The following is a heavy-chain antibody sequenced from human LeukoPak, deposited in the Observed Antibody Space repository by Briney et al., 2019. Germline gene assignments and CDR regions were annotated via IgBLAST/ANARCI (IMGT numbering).Heavy chain of an antibody. CDR2: ISAYNGNT. D-gene: IGHD2-8*01. J-gene: IGHJ4*02. Sequence: GASVKVSCKASGYTFTSYGISWVRQAPGQGLEWMGWISAYNGNTNYAQKLQGRVTMTTDTSTSTAYMELRSLRSDDTAVYYCARGPYCTNGVCYTEVDYWGQGTLVTVSS. V-gene: IGHV1-18*01. CDR3: ARGPYCTNGVCYTEVDY. CDR1: GYTFTSYG.